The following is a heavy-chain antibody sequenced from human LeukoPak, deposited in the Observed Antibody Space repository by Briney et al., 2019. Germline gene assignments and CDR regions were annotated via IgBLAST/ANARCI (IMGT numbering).Heavy chain of an antibody. D-gene: IGHD6-13*01. CDR3: ARAPPLYSSFDY. J-gene: IGHJ4*02. CDR1: GGSISSYY. Sequence: PSETLSLTCTVSGGSISSYYWSWIRQPPGKGLEWIGYIYYSASTNYYPSLKSRVTISVDASKNQFSLKLSSVTAADTAVYYCARAPPLYSSFDYWGQGTLVTVSS. CDR2: IYYSAST. V-gene: IGHV4-59*01.